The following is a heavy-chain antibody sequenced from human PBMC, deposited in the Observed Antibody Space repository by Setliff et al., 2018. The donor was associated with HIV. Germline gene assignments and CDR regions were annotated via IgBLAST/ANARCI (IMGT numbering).Heavy chain of an antibody. V-gene: IGHV4-59*08. Sequence: SETLSLTCTVSGDSISTDYWTWIRQPPGKGLDWIGYIYNSASTSYNPSLKSRVTISVDTSKNQFSLKLSSVTAADTAVYYCARHSPSDYWGQGTLVTVSS. J-gene: IGHJ4*02. CDR2: IYNSAST. CDR3: ARHSPSDY. CDR1: GDSISTDY.